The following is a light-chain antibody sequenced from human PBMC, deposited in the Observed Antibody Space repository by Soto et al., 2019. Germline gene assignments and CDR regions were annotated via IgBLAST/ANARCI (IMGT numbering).Light chain of an antibody. J-gene: IGKJ1*01. CDR1: QSISNN. CDR2: GAS. CDR3: LHYYEWPRWT. V-gene: IGKV3-15*01. Sequence: EIVMTQSPATLSVSPGERATLYFSASQSISNNLAWYQQQPGQTPRLLIYGASTTATGIPARFSGSGTGTEFTLTISSLQSEDFAVYYCLHYYEWPRWTFGQGTKVDIK.